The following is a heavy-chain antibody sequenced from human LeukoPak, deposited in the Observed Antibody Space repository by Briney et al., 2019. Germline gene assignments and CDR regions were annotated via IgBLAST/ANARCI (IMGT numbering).Heavy chain of an antibody. D-gene: IGHD2-15*01. CDR1: GFTFSSYA. V-gene: IGHV4-39*07. J-gene: IGHJ4*02. Sequence: GSLRLSCAASGFTFSSYAMSWVRQAPGKGLEWIGSIYYSGSTYYNPSLKSRVTISVDTSKNQFSLKLSSVTAADTAVYYCARADCSGGSCYFDYWGQGTLVTVSS. CDR2: IYYSGST. CDR3: ARADCSGGSCYFDY.